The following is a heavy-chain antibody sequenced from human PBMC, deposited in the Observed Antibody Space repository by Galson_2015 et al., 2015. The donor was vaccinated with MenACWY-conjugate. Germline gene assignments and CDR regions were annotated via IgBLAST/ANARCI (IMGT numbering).Heavy chain of an antibody. D-gene: IGHD6-19*01. CDR3: ARAKERWLSYSFDL. CDR1: GFTFSNSW. J-gene: IGHJ3*01. Sequence: SLRLSCAASGFTFSNSWMGWVRQAPGKGLEWVANIKQDGSGKYYVDSVKGRFIISRDNAKNSLFLQMDSLRAEDTALYYCARAKERWLSYSFDLWGQGTLVTVSS. CDR2: IKQDGSGK. V-gene: IGHV3-7*01.